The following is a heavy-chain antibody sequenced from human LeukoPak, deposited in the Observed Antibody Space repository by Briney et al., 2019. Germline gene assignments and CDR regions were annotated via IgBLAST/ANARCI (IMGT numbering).Heavy chain of an antibody. V-gene: IGHV3-9*03. CDR1: GFTFDDYA. CDR2: VSWNSGSI. J-gene: IGHJ4*02. Sequence: PGRSLRLSCAASGFTFDDYAMHWVRQAPGKGLEWVSGVSWNSGSIGYADSVKGRFTISRDNAKNSLYLQMNSLRAEDMALYYCAKGYSSGWGASAFDYWGQGTLVTVSS. CDR3: AKGYSSGWGASAFDY. D-gene: IGHD6-19*01.